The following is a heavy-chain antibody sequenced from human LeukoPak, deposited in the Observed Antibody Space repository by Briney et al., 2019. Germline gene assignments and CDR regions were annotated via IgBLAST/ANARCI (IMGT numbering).Heavy chain of an antibody. D-gene: IGHD6-13*01. J-gene: IGHJ3*02. V-gene: IGHV4-59*01. Sequence: DPSETLSLTCTVSGDSISSYYWSWIRQPPGKGLEWIGHIFSSGSTSYNPSLKSRVTMSVDTSKNQFSLKLTSVTAADTAVYYCSRGSSSWYNAAFDIWGQGTKVTVSS. CDR2: IFSSGST. CDR3: SRGSSSWYNAAFDI. CDR1: GDSISSYY.